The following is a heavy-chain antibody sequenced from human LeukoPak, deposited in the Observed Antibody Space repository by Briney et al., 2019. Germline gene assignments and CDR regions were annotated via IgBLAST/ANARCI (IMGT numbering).Heavy chain of an antibody. V-gene: IGHV1-2*02. CDR1: GYTFTGYY. Sequence: GASVKVSCKASGYTFTGYYMHWVRQAPGQGLEWMGWINPNSGGTNYAQKFQGRVTMTRDTSISTAYMELSRLRSDDTAVYYCARDGCYYGSGSYYDFDYWGQGTLVTVSS. CDR2: INPNSGGT. J-gene: IGHJ4*02. D-gene: IGHD3-10*01. CDR3: ARDGCYYGSGSYYDFDY.